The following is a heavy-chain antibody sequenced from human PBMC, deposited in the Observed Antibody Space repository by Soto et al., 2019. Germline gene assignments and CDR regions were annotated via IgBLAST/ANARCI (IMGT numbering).Heavy chain of an antibody. Sequence: PXESLKISWKTSGYSFTNYLIVWVRQMPGKGLEWMGIIYPGDSDTRYSPSFQGQVTISDDKSITTAYLQWSSLKASDSAMYYCARLDSNYCDNWGQGTLVTVSS. CDR3: ARLDSNYCDN. CDR2: IYPGDSDT. V-gene: IGHV5-51*01. CDR1: GYSFTNYL. J-gene: IGHJ4*02. D-gene: IGHD2-21*01.